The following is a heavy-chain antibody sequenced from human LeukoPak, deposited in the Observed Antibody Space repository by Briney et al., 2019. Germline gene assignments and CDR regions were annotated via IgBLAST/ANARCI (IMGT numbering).Heavy chain of an antibody. Sequence: GGSLRLFCAACGFTFSSYSMNWVRQAPGKGLEWVSSISSSSSYIYYADSVKGRFTISRDNAKNSLYLQMNSLRAEDTAVYYCARDWLMGAKDYWGQGTLVTVSS. D-gene: IGHD1-26*01. CDR1: GFTFSSYS. CDR3: ARDWLMGAKDY. J-gene: IGHJ4*02. CDR2: ISSSSSYI. V-gene: IGHV3-21*01.